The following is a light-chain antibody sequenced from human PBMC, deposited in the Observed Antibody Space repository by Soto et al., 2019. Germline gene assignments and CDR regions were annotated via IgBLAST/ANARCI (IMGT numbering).Light chain of an antibody. Sequence: QSALTQPASVSGSPGQSITISCTGTSSDVGGYNYVSWYQQHPGKAPKLMIYDVSNRPSGVSNRFSGSKSGNTGSLTISGVQAEYEDDYYCRSYTSSSTRVVFGGGTKLTVL. J-gene: IGLJ2*01. CDR2: DVS. CDR1: SSDVGGYNY. V-gene: IGLV2-14*01. CDR3: RSYTSSSTRVV.